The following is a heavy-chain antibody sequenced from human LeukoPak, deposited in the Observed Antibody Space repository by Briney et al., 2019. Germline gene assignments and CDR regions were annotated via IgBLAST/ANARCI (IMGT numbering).Heavy chain of an antibody. Sequence: PGGSLRLSCAASGFTFSSYGMHWVRQAPGEGLEWVAFIRYDGSNKYYADSVKGRFTISRDNSKNTLYLQMNSLRAEDTAVYYCARDPGSYYDSSGKGPDYWGQGTLVTVSS. CDR3: ARDPGSYYDSSGKGPDY. J-gene: IGHJ4*02. CDR2: IRYDGSNK. CDR1: GFTFSSYG. V-gene: IGHV3-30*02. D-gene: IGHD3-22*01.